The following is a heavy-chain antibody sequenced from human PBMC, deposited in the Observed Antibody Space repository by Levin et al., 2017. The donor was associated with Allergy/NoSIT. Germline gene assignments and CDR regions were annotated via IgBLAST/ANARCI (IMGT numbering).Heavy chain of an antibody. CDR2: IYHTGGT. V-gene: IGHV4-59*01. CDR3: ARGGSNWYDGMDV. D-gene: IGHD6-13*01. Sequence: SETLSLTCTVSGGSISTYYWRWIRQPPGKGLEWIGYIYHTGGTNFNPSLKSRLTMSIDTSKKQFSLKLRSVTAADRAVYYCARGGSNWYDGMDVWGQGTAVTVSS. J-gene: IGHJ6*02. CDR1: GGSISTYY.